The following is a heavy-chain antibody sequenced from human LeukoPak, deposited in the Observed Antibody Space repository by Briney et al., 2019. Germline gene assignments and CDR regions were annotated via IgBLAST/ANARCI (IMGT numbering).Heavy chain of an antibody. CDR3: AKESVRYSSSGEGQK. CDR1: GFTFSSYA. Sequence: PGGSLRLSCAASGFTFSSYAMSWVHQAPGKGLEWVSAISGSGGSTYYADSVKGRFTISRDNSKNTLYLQMNSLRAEDTAVYYCAKESVRYSSSGEGQKWGQGTLVTVSS. J-gene: IGHJ4*02. V-gene: IGHV3-23*01. CDR2: ISGSGGST. D-gene: IGHD6-13*01.